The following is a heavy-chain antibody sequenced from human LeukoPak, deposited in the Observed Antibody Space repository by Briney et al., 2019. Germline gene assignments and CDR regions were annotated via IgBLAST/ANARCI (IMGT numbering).Heavy chain of an antibody. V-gene: IGHV4-34*01. Sequence: SETLSLTCAVYGGSFSGYYWSWIRQPPGKGLEWIGEINHSGSTNYNPSLKSRVTISVDTSKNQFSLKLSSVTAADTAVYYCARGVPDYYGSGRNMGDFDYWGQGTLVTVSS. J-gene: IGHJ4*02. CDR3: ARGVPDYYGSGRNMGDFDY. CDR1: GGSFSGYY. D-gene: IGHD3-10*01. CDR2: INHSGST.